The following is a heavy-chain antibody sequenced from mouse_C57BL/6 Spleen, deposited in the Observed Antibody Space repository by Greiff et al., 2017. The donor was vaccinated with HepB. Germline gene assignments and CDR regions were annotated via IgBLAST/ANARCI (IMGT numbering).Heavy chain of an antibody. CDR2: IRNKANGYTT. J-gene: IGHJ2*01. CDR3: ARYGAGKYFDY. Sequence: EVQVVESGGGLVQPGGSLSLSCAASGFTFTDYYMSWVRQPPGKALEWLGFIRNKANGYTTEYSASVKGRFTISRDNSQSILYLQMNALRAEDSATYYCARYGAGKYFDYWGQGTTLTVSS. D-gene: IGHD3-3*01. V-gene: IGHV7-3*01. CDR1: GFTFTDYY.